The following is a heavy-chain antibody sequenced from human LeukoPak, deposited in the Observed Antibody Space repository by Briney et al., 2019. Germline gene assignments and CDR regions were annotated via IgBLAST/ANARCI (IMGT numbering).Heavy chain of an antibody. V-gene: IGHV1-69*13. D-gene: IGHD1-26*01. CDR2: IIPIFDTA. Sequence: SVKVSCKASGGTFINYAISWVRQAPGQGLEWMGGIIPIFDTADYAQKFQGRVTITADESTSTAYMELSSLRSEDTAVFYCARISLGAIWGYYYGMDVWGQGTTVTVSS. CDR1: GGTFINYA. J-gene: IGHJ6*02. CDR3: ARISLGAIWGYYYGMDV.